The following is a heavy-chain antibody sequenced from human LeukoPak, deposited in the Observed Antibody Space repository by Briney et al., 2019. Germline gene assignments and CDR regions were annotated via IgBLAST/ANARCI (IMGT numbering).Heavy chain of an antibody. CDR2: ISAYNGNT. Sequence: GASVKVSCKASVYTFTSYGISWVRQAPGQGLEGMGLISAYNGNTNYAQKLQGRVTMTTDTSTSTAYMELRSLRSDDTAVYYCARENYDSSGYYGFDYWGQGTLVTVSS. D-gene: IGHD3-22*01. J-gene: IGHJ4*02. CDR1: VYTFTSYG. V-gene: IGHV1-18*01. CDR3: ARENYDSSGYYGFDY.